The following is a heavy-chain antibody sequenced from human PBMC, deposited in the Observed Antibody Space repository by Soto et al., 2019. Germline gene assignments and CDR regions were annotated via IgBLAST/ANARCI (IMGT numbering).Heavy chain of an antibody. D-gene: IGHD6-19*01. V-gene: IGHV4-39*01. CDR3: ASLSTGYSSGWYGGVH. Sequence: SETLSLTCTVSGGSISSSSYYWGWIRQPPGKGLEWIGSIYYSGSTYYNPSLKSRVTISVDTSKNQFSLKLSSVTAADTAVYYCASLSTGYSSGWYGGVHWGQGTLVTVSS. CDR1: GGSISSSSYY. CDR2: IYYSGST. J-gene: IGHJ4*02.